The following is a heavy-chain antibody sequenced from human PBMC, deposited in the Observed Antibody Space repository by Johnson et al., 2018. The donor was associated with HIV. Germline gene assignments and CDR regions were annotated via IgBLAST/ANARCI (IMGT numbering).Heavy chain of an antibody. Sequence: VHLVESGGGLVKPGGSLRVSCAASGFTFSDYSMSWIRQAPGKGLAWVSYIRSSGSTIYYADSVKGRFTISRDTAKNSLYLQMNSLRAEEPAVYYCARVQIISGFNWHYYESSIDAVDIWGQGTMVTVSS. CDR3: ARVQIISGFNWHYYESSIDAVDI. V-gene: IGHV3-11*04. D-gene: IGHD3-22*01. CDR1: GFTFSDYS. J-gene: IGHJ3*02. CDR2: IRSSGSTI.